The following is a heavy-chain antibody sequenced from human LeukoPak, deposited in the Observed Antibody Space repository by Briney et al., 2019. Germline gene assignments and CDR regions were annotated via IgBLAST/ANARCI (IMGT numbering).Heavy chain of an antibody. D-gene: IGHD2-2*01. J-gene: IGHJ3*02. CDR2: ISYDGSNK. CDR3: ARGGRYCSSTSCYSLYAFDI. V-gene: IGHV3-30-3*01. Sequence: PGRSLRLSCAASGFTFSSYAMHWVRQAPGKGLEWVAVISYDGSNKYYADSVKGRFTISRDNSKNTLYLQMNSLRAEDTAVYYCARGGRYCSSTSCYSLYAFDIWGQGTMVTVSS. CDR1: GFTFSSYA.